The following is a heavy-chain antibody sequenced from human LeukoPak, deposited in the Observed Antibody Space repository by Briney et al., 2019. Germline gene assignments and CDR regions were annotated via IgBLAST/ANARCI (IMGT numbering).Heavy chain of an antibody. V-gene: IGHV5-51*01. CDR3: AISRGVGAVYYFDY. J-gene: IGHJ4*02. D-gene: IGHD1-26*01. CDR2: IYPGDSDT. Sequence: GESLKISCQGSGSTFTTYWIGWVRQMPGKGLEWMGIIYPGDSDTRYSPSFQGQVTISADKSISTAYLQWSSLKASDTAMYYCAISRGVGAVYYFDYWGQGTLVTVSS. CDR1: GSTFTTYW.